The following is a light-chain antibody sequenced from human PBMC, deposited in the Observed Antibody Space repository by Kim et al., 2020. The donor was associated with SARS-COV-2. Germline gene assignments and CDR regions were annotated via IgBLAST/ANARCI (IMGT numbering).Light chain of an antibody. CDR2: KVS. V-gene: IGKV2-30*01. CDR1: QSLVYRVGNIY. Sequence: ACISCRSRQSLVYRVGNIYVNWFNQRPGQSPRGLIYKVSNRDSGVPDIFSDSGTGTDFTLQISRVETEDVGVYYCRQGTRWPFTFGPGTKVDIK. J-gene: IGKJ3*01. CDR3: RQGTRWPFT.